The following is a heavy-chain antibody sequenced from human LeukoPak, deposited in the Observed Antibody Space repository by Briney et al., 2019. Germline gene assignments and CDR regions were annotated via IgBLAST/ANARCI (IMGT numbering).Heavy chain of an antibody. D-gene: IGHD1-1*01. CDR2: IYYSGST. CDR1: GDSISSYY. CDR3: ARDYNPTNF. V-gene: IGHV4-59*01. J-gene: IGHJ4*02. Sequence: SETLSLTCTVSGDSISSYYWSWIRQPPGKGLEWIGHIYYSGSTSYNPSLKSRVSISVDTSKNQFSLKLSSVTAADMAVYYCARDYNPTNFWGQGTLVTVSS.